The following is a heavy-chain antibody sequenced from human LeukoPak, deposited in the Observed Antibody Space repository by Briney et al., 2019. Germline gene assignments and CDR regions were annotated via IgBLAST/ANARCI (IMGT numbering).Heavy chain of an antibody. J-gene: IGHJ4*02. CDR2: IYYSGTK. D-gene: IGHD6-19*01. V-gene: IGHV4-38-2*02. CDR1: GYSIGSGYF. Sequence: SETLSLTCTVSGYSIGSGYFWGWVRLPPGLAPRWIGSIYYSGTKHYNPSLKSRVTISVDTSKNQFSLKLSSVTAADTAVYYCAREEPGSVAAFDYWGQGTLVTVSS. CDR3: AREEPGSVAAFDY.